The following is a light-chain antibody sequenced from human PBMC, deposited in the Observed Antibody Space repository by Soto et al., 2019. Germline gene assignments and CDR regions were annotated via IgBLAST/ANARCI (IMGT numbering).Light chain of an antibody. CDR3: QQYGSSPWT. CDR2: GAS. V-gene: IGKV3-20*01. J-gene: IGKJ1*01. CDR1: QNIHGK. Sequence: EIVMTQSPATLSVSPGERVSLSCRASQNIHGKLAWYQQKPGKTPRLLIYGASSRATGIPDRFSGSGSGTDFTLTISRLEPEDFAVYYCQQYGSSPWTFGQGTKVDIK.